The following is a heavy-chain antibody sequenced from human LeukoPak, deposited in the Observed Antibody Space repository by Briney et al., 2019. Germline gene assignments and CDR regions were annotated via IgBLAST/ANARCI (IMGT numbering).Heavy chain of an antibody. D-gene: IGHD1-26*01. CDR3: ARAPVQDLSFVGWFDS. V-gene: IGHV4-4*07. CDR1: GGSMTTDS. Sequence: PSETLSLTCTVSGGSMTTDSWNWIRLPAGKGLEWIGRFSASGNTNYNPSPFTRVTMSIDTSENQFSLKLNSVTAADTAVYFCARAPVQDLSFVGWFDSWGQGTLVIVSS. CDR2: FSASGNT. J-gene: IGHJ5*01.